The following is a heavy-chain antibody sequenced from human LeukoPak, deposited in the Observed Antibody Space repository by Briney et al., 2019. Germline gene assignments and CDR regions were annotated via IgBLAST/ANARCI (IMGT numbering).Heavy chain of an antibody. CDR2: INPNSGGT. Sequence: ASVKVSCKASGYTFTGYYMHWVRQAPGQGLEWVGWINPNSGGTNYAQKFQGRVTMTRDTSISTAYMELSRLRSDDTAVYYCAREVPGSNQIFDYWGQGTLVTVSS. J-gene: IGHJ4*02. D-gene: IGHD4-11*01. V-gene: IGHV1-2*02. CDR1: GYTFTGYY. CDR3: AREVPGSNQIFDY.